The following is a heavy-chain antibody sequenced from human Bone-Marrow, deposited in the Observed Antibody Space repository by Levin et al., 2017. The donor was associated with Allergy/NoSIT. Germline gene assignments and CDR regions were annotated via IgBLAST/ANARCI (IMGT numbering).Heavy chain of an antibody. Sequence: SETLSLTCAVSGGSFSSFYWSWIRQPPGKGLEWIAYISESGSTNYNPSLKSRVTISQDSSRNQVSVRLRSVTAADTAVYYCAGDIGLGYFDSWGQGTLVIVSS. CDR2: ISESGST. D-gene: IGHD6-19*01. CDR1: GGSFSSFY. CDR3: AGDIGLGYFDS. V-gene: IGHV4-59*01. J-gene: IGHJ4*02.